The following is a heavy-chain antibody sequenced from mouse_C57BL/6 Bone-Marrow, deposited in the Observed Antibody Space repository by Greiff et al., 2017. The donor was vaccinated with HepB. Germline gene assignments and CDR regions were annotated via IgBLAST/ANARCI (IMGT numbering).Heavy chain of an antibody. V-gene: IGHV14-3*01. J-gene: IGHJ1*03. Sequence: EVKLVESVAELVRPGASVKLSCTASGFNIKNTYMHWVKQRPEQGLEWIGRIDPANGNTKYAPKFQGKATITADTSSNTAYLQLSSLTSEDTAIYYCARDYYGSSVWYFDVWGTGTTVTVSS. CDR3: ARDYYGSSVWYFDV. CDR1: GFNIKNTY. D-gene: IGHD1-1*01. CDR2: IDPANGNT.